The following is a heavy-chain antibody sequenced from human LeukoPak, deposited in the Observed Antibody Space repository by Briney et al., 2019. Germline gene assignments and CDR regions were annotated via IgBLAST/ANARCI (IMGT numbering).Heavy chain of an antibody. CDR1: GYSISSGYY. J-gene: IGHJ4*02. CDR2: IYHSGST. CDR3: ASGGDDYGDYVDY. Sequence: PLETLSLTCAVSGYSISSGYYWGWIRQPPGKGLEWIGSIYHSGSTYYNPSLKSRVTISVDTSKNQFSLKLSSVTAADTAVYYCASGGDDYGDYVDYWGQGTLVTVSS. V-gene: IGHV4-38-2*01. D-gene: IGHD4-17*01.